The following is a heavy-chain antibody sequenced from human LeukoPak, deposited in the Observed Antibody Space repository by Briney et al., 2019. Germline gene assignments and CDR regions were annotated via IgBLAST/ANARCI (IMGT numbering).Heavy chain of an antibody. CDR2: ISGSGGST. Sequence: GGSLRLSCAASGFTFSSYAMSWVRQTPGKGLEWVSAISGSGGSTYYADSVKGRFTISRDNSKNTLYLQMNSLRAEDTAVYYCAKDQAATTYYFDYWGQGTLVTVSS. J-gene: IGHJ4*02. D-gene: IGHD2-15*01. CDR1: GFTFSSYA. CDR3: AKDQAATTYYFDY. V-gene: IGHV3-23*01.